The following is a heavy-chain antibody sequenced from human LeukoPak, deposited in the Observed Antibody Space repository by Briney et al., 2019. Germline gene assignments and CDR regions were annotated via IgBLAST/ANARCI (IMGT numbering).Heavy chain of an antibody. J-gene: IGHJ6*02. D-gene: IGHD6-13*01. CDR3: ARGRPRSSSWYYYYYGMDV. CDR1: GYTFSTYD. Sequence: ASVRVSCKASGYTFSTYDINWVRQATGQGLEWMGWMNPNSGNTGYAQKFQGRVTMTRNTSISTAYMELSSLRSEDTAVYYCARGRPRSSSWYYYYYGMDVWGQGTTVTVSS. CDR2: MNPNSGNT. V-gene: IGHV1-8*01.